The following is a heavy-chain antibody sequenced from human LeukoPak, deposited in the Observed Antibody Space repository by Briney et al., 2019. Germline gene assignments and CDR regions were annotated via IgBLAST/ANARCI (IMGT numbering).Heavy chain of an antibody. Sequence: PSETLSLTCTVSGYSISSGYYWGWLRQPPGKGLEWIGSIYHSGSTYYNPSLKSQVTISVDTSKNQFSLKLTSVTAADTAVYYCARRLLYYDILTGYYPFDYWGQGTLVTVSS. V-gene: IGHV4-38-2*02. CDR2: IYHSGST. D-gene: IGHD3-9*01. CDR1: GYSISSGYY. CDR3: ARRLLYYDILTGYYPFDY. J-gene: IGHJ4*02.